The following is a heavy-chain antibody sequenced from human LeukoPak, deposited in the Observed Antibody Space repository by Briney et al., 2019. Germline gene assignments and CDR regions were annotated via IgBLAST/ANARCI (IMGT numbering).Heavy chain of an antibody. Sequence: GGSLRLSCAASGFTFSSYAMSWVRQAPGKGLEWVSSISSSSSYIYYADSVKGRFTISRDNAKNSLYLQMNSLRAEDTAVYYCASSVAGFNAFDIWGQGTMVTVSS. CDR2: ISSSSSYI. CDR1: GFTFSSYA. CDR3: ASSVAGFNAFDI. J-gene: IGHJ3*02. V-gene: IGHV3-21*01. D-gene: IGHD6-19*01.